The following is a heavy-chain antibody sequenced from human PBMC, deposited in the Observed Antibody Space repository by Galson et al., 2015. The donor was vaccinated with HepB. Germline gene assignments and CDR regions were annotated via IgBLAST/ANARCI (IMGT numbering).Heavy chain of an antibody. V-gene: IGHV3-23*01. J-gene: IGHJ3*02. D-gene: IGHD1-26*01. CDR1: GFTFSSYV. Sequence: LRLSCAASGFTFSSYVMSWVRQAPGKGLEWVSAISGSGGSTYYADSVKGRFTISRDNSKNTLYLQMNSLRAEDTAVYYCAKDRYSGGAFDIWGQGTMVTVSS. CDR2: ISGSGGST. CDR3: AKDRYSGGAFDI.